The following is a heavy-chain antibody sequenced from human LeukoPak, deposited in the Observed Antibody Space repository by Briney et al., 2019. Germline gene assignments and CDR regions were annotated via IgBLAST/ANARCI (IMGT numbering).Heavy chain of an antibody. J-gene: IGHJ4*02. D-gene: IGHD5-18*01. V-gene: IGHV4-34*01. CDR2: INHSGST. CDR3: ARDDAIQLWFERPVKFDY. CDR1: GGSFSGYY. Sequence: SETLSLTCAVYGGSFSGYYWSWIRQPPGKGLEWIGEINHSGSTNYNPSLKSRVTISVDTSKDQFSLKLSSVTAADTAVYYCARDDAIQLWFERPVKFDYWGQGTLVTVSS.